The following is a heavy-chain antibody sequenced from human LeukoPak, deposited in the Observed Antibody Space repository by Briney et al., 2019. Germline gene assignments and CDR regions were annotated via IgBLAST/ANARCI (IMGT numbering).Heavy chain of an antibody. CDR3: ARDREGNRLYDGSGYYVYAAFDI. J-gene: IGHJ3*02. D-gene: IGHD3-22*01. CDR2: ISAYNGNT. Sequence: ASVKVSCKASGYTFTSYGISWVRQAPGQGLEWMGWISAYNGNTNYAQKLQGRVTMTTDTSTSTAYMELRSLRSDDTAVYYCARDREGNRLYDGSGYYVYAAFDIWGQGTMVTVSS. CDR1: GYTFTSYG. V-gene: IGHV1-18*01.